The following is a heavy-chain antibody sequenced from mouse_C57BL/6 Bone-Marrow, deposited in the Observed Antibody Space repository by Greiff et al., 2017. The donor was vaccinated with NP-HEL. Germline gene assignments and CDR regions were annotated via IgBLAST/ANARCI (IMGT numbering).Heavy chain of an antibody. CDR1: GYTFTDYH. D-gene: IGHD4-1*01. V-gene: IGHV1-18*01. CDR2: INPNNGGT. CDR3: ARGYWDGYAMDY. Sequence: VQLKESGPELVKPGASVKIPCKASGYTFTDYHMDWVKQSHGKSLEWIGDINPNNGGTIYNQKFKGKATLTVDKSSSTAYMELRSLTSEDTAVYYCARGYWDGYAMDYWGQGTSVTVSS. J-gene: IGHJ4*01.